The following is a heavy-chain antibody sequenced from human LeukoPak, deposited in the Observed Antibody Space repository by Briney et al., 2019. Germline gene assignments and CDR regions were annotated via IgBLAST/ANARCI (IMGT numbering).Heavy chain of an antibody. CDR1: GFTFSSYA. V-gene: IGHV3-23*01. D-gene: IGHD2-15*01. CDR3: ARGRHCSGGSCYSRGYYYGMDV. CDR2: ISGSGGST. J-gene: IGHJ6*02. Sequence: GGSLRLSCAASGFTFSSYAMSWVRQAPGKGLEWVSAISGSGGSTYYADSVKGRFTISRDNSKNTLYLQMNSLRAEDTAVYYCARGRHCSGGSCYSRGYYYGMDVWGQGTTVTVSS.